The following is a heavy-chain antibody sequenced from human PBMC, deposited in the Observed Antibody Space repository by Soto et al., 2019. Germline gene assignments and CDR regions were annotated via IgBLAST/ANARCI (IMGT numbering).Heavy chain of an antibody. V-gene: IGHV3-30-3*01. CDR2: ISYDGSNK. Sequence: QAVGSLRLSCAASGFTFSSYAMHWVRQAPGKGLEWVAVISYDGSNKYYADSVKGRFTISRDNSKNTLYLQMNSLRAEDTAVYYCARDLSSPVAADSYYYYGMDVWGQGTTVTAP. CDR1: GFTFSSYA. J-gene: IGHJ6*02. CDR3: ARDLSSPVAADSYYYYGMDV. D-gene: IGHD6-13*01.